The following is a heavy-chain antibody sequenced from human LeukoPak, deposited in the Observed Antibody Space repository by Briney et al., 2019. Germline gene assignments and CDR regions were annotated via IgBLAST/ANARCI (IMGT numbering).Heavy chain of an antibody. V-gene: IGHV3-21*01. CDR1: GFTFSSYS. CDR3: ARPSTHYDSSGYSNY. Sequence: GGSLRLSCAASGFTFSSYSMNWVRQAPGEGLEWVSSISSSSSYIYYADSVKGRFTISRDNAKNSLYLQMNSLRAEDTAVYYCARPSTHYDSSGYSNYWGQGTLVTVSS. J-gene: IGHJ4*02. D-gene: IGHD3-22*01. CDR2: ISSSSSYI.